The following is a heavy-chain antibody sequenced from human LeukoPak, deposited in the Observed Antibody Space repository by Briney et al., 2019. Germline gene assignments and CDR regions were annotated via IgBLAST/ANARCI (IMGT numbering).Heavy chain of an antibody. Sequence: ASVRVSCKASGYTFTSYGISWVRQAPGQGLEWVGWISAYNGDTKVAQNLQGRVTMSTDTSASTGYMDLRSLRSDDTAVCFCARGDCSDSTCYFPDYWGQGTLVTVSS. CDR3: ARGDCSDSTCYFPDY. D-gene: IGHD2-2*01. V-gene: IGHV1-18*01. J-gene: IGHJ4*02. CDR2: ISAYNGDT. CDR1: GYTFTSYG.